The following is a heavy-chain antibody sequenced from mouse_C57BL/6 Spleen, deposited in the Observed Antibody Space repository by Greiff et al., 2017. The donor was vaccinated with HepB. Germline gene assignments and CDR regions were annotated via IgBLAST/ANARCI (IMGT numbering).Heavy chain of an antibody. D-gene: IGHD1-1*01. CDR3: ARSGITTVVAFDY. Sequence: QVQLQQPGAELVKPGASVKMSCKASGYTFTSYWITWVKQRPGQGLEWIGDIYPGSGSTNYNEKFKSKATLTVDTSSSTAYMQLSSLTSEDSAVYYCARSGITTVVAFDYWGQGTTLTVSS. J-gene: IGHJ2*01. CDR1: GYTFTSYW. V-gene: IGHV1-55*01. CDR2: IYPGSGST.